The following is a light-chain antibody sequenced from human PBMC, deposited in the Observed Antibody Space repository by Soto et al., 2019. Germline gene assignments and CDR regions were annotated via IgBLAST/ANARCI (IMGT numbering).Light chain of an antibody. CDR2: RNN. J-gene: IGLJ2*01. Sequence: QLVLTQPPSASGTPGQWVTISCSGSSSNIGSNYVYWYQQLPGTAPKLLIYRNNQRPSGVPDRFSGSKSGTSASLAISGLRSEDDTDYYCAAWDDSLSVVVFGGGTQLTVL. CDR1: SSNIGSNY. V-gene: IGLV1-47*01. CDR3: AAWDDSLSVVV.